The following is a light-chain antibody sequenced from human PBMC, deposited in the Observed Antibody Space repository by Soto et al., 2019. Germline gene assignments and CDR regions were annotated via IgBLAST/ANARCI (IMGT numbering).Light chain of an antibody. CDR2: AAS. Sequence: DIQLTQSPSFLSASVGDRVTITCRASQGISSYLAWYQQKSGKAPKLLIYAASTLQSGVPSRFSGSGSGTEFTLTISNLQPEDFATYYCQQLNSYPNTFGQGTKLEIK. V-gene: IGKV1-9*01. CDR3: QQLNSYPNT. CDR1: QGISSY. J-gene: IGKJ2*01.